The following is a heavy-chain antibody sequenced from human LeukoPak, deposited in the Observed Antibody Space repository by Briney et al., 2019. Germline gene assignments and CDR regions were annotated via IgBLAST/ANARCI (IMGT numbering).Heavy chain of an antibody. CDR1: GFTFSSYA. J-gene: IGHJ4*02. CDR3: ANVRGSSGYYFDY. D-gene: IGHD3-22*01. CDR2: ISGSGST. V-gene: IGHV3-23*01. Sequence: GGSLRLSCAASGFTFSSYAMSWVRQAPGKGLEWVSAISGSGSTYYADSVKGRFTISRDNSKNTLYLQMNSLRAEDTAVYYCANVRGSSGYYFDYWGQGTLVTVSS.